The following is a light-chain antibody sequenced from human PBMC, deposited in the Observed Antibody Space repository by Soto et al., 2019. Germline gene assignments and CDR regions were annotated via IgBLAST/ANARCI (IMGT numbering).Light chain of an antibody. CDR2: GNS. CDR1: SSNIGAGYD. J-gene: IGLJ1*01. Sequence: QSVLTQPPSVSGAPGQRVTISCTGSSSNIGAGYDVHWYQQLPGTAPKVFIYGNSNRPSGVPDRYSGSKSGTSASLAITGLQAEDDADYYCLSFDSSLSGYVFGTGTKLTVL. V-gene: IGLV1-40*01. CDR3: LSFDSSLSGYV.